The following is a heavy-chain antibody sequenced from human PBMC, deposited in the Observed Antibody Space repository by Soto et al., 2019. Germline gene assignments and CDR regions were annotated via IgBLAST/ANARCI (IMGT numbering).Heavy chain of an antibody. J-gene: IGHJ4*02. V-gene: IGHV4-34*01. CDR3: ARVPPGLRRGVLDY. CDR1: GGSFSGYY. CDR2: INHSGST. D-gene: IGHD4-17*01. Sequence: SETLSLTCAVYGGSFSGYYWSWIRQPPGKGLEWIGEINHSGSTNYNPSLKSRVTISVDTSKNQFSLKLSSVTAADTAVYYCARVPPGLRRGVLDYWGQGTLVTVSS.